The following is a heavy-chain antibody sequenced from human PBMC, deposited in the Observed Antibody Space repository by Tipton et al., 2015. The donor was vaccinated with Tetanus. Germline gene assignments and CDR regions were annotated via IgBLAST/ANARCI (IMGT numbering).Heavy chain of an antibody. CDR2: ISGLGRTT. V-gene: IGHV3-23*01. J-gene: IGHJ4*02. CDR3: AKRAQQSVVSPFFDS. CDR1: GFPFDKYA. D-gene: IGHD6-19*01. Sequence: SLRLSCTVSGFPFDKYAMNWVRQAPGKGLEWVSGISGLGRTTDYADPVKGRFTVSRDNSKNTVFLQMNSLRAEDTVVYFCAKRAQQSVVSPFFDSWGQGTLVAVSS.